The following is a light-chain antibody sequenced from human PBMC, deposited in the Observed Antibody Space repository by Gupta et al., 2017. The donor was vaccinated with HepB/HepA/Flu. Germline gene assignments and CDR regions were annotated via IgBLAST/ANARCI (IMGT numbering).Light chain of an antibody. J-gene: IGLJ2*01. CDR2: DVS. CDR3: SSSTDTNNGHVL. Sequence: SALTQPASGSAPPGPSTPLSCTGSSSDIGNYSVVSWYQQHPDKAPKLMIYDVSNRPSGVSNRCSGSKSGNTASLTISGLQADDEADYYYSSSTDTNNGHVLFGGGTKLTVL. V-gene: IGLV2-14*03. CDR1: SSDIGNYSV.